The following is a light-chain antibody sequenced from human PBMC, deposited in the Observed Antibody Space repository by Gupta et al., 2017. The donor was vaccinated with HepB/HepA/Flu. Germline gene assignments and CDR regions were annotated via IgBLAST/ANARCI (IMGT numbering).Light chain of an antibody. CDR3: AAWDNSLSAYV. Sequence: QSVLPQPPSASGTPGQRLTISCSGSSSNVGRDNVYWYQQLPGTAPKLLIYNDYQRPSGVPDRFSGSKSGTSASLAISGRRSEDEADYYCAAWDNSLSAYVFGTGTWVTVL. J-gene: IGLJ1*01. CDR2: NDY. CDR1: SSNVGRDN. V-gene: IGLV1-47*02.